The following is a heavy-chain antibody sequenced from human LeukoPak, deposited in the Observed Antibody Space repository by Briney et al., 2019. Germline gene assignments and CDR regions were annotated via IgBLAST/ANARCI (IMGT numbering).Heavy chain of an antibody. Sequence: GGSLRLSCAASGFSFSSYWMNWVRQAPGKGLVWVAHINTDGRTTTYADSVKGRFTVARDNAKNTLYLEMNRLRAEDTAVYYCARSVYMGSSHFDYWGQGTLVTVSS. CDR1: GFSFSSYW. CDR2: INTDGRTT. D-gene: IGHD6-13*01. J-gene: IGHJ4*02. CDR3: ARSVYMGSSHFDY. V-gene: IGHV3-74*01.